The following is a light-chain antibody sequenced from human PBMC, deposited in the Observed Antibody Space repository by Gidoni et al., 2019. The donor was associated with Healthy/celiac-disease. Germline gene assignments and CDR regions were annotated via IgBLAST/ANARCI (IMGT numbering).Light chain of an antibody. CDR2: AAS. V-gene: IGKV1-39*01. J-gene: IGKJ4*01. Sequence: IHMTQSPSSLSASVGDRVTITCRASQCISNYLNWYQQKPGKDPKLLIYAASSLQSGVPSRFSGSGSGTDFTLTISSLQPEDFATYYCQQSYSTPRNFGGGTKVEIK. CDR1: QCISNY. CDR3: QQSYSTPRN.